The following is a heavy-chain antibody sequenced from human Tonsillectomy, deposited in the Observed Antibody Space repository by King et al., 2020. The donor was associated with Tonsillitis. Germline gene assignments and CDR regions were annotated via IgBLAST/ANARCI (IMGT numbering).Heavy chain of an antibody. D-gene: IGHD4/OR15-4a*01. J-gene: IGHJ4*02. Sequence: VQLVESGGGVVQPGRSLRLSCAASGFTFSSYGMHWVRQAPGKGLEWVAVISYDGSNKYYADSVKGRFTISRDNSKNTLYLQMNSLRAEDTAVYYCAKLGYDASMDYWGQGTLVTVSS. CDR1: GFTFSSYG. V-gene: IGHV3-30*18. CDR2: ISYDGSNK. CDR3: AKLGYDASMDY.